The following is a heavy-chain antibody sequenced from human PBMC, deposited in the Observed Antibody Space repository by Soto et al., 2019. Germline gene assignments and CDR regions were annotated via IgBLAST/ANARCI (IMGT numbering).Heavy chain of an antibody. J-gene: IGHJ6*02. Sequence: GASVKVSCKASGYTFSNYGISWVRQGPGQGLEWMGWISGYNGNTHYEEKVQDRIKMTTDTSTSTTYLELRSLRSDDTAVYFCARDPGFGFGYSYAFAMDVWGQGTKVTVS. CDR1: GYTFSNYG. CDR3: ARDPGFGFGYSYAFAMDV. CDR2: ISGYNGNT. D-gene: IGHD5-18*01. V-gene: IGHV1-18*01.